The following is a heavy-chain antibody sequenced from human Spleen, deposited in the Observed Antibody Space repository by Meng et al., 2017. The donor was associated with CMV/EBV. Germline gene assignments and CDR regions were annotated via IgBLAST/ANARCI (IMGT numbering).Heavy chain of an antibody. CDR1: GVTLNNYI. D-gene: IGHD1-1*01. Sequence: SVKVSCKAFGVTLNNYIISWVRQAPGQGLEWMGGSIPMLNKADYAQKFQGRVAITTDGSTNTVYMELSSLRSEETAVYYCARDRARTGGGMDVWGQGTTVTVSS. J-gene: IGHJ6*02. CDR3: ARDRARTGGGMDV. CDR2: SIPMLNKA. V-gene: IGHV1-69*05.